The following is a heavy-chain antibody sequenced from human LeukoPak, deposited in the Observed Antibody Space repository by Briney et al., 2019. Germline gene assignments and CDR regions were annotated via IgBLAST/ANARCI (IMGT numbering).Heavy chain of an antibody. CDR1: GFNFSTYW. CDR3: ARGTAVTAGIDY. J-gene: IGHJ4*02. Sequence: PGGSLRLSCAVSGFNFSTYWIHWVRQAPGKGPVWVSLINSDGSATTYGDSAKGRSTVSRDNDKNTVFLEMNSLKVEDTAVYYCARGTAVTAGIDYWGQGTLVTVSS. CDR2: INSDGSAT. V-gene: IGHV3-74*03. D-gene: IGHD6-13*01.